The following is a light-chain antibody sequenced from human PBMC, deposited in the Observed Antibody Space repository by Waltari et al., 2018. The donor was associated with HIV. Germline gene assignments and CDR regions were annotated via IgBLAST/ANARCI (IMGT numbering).Light chain of an antibody. CDR1: KLGDKL. CDR2: QDN. Sequence: SYELTQPPSVSVSPGQTASITCSGDKLGDKLASWYQQKPGQSPVMVIYQDNERPSGIPERFSGSNSGNTATLTISGTQALDEADYFCQAWDNITAVFGGGTKVTVL. J-gene: IGLJ2*01. CDR3: QAWDNITAV. V-gene: IGLV3-1*01.